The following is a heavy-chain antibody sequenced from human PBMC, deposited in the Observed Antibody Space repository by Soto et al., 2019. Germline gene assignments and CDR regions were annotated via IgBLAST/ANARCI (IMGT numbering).Heavy chain of an antibody. CDR3: ARGKWAGAATPIEY. CDR1: GFTVSSNY. J-gene: IGHJ4*02. Sequence: EVQLVESGGGLIQPGGSLRLSCAASGFTVSSNYTSWVRQAPGKGLEWVSVIYSGGSTYYADSVKGRFTISRDNSKNTLSLQMNSLRAEDTAVYYCARGKWAGAATPIEYWGQGTLVTVSS. D-gene: IGHD2-15*01. CDR2: IYSGGST. V-gene: IGHV3-53*01.